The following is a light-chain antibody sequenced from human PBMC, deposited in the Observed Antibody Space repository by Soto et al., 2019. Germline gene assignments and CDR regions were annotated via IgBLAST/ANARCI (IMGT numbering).Light chain of an antibody. CDR1: QNVNFN. Sequence: EIVMTQSPGTLSVSPGERATLSCRASQNVNFNVAWYQQKPGQAPRPLIYGAASRATGIPARFSGSGSGTEFTLSISSLQSEDFAVYYCQQYENWPRTFGQGTKVEIK. CDR3: QQYENWPRT. CDR2: GAA. J-gene: IGKJ1*01. V-gene: IGKV3-15*01.